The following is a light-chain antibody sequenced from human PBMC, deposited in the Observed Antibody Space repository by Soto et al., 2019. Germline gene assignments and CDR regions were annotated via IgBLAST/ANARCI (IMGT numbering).Light chain of an antibody. Sequence: QLVLTQSPSASASLGASVKLTCTLSSGHSSYAIAWHQQQPEKGPRYLMKLNSDGSHNKGDGIPDRFSGSSSGAERYLTLSSLQSEDEAVYYCQTWGTGIRVVFGGGTQLTVL. CDR1: SGHSSYA. V-gene: IGLV4-69*01. CDR3: QTWGTGIRVV. CDR2: LNSDGSH. J-gene: IGLJ2*01.